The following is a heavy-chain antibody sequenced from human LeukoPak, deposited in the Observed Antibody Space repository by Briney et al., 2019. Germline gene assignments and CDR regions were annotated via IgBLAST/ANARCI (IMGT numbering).Heavy chain of an antibody. V-gene: IGHV3-48*01. CDR1: GFTFSSYS. D-gene: IGHD3-3*01. J-gene: IGHJ3*02. CDR2: ISSSSSTI. Sequence: GGSLRLSCAASGFTFSSYSMNWVRQAPGKGLEWVSYISSSSSTIYYADSVKGRFTISRDNAKNSLYLQMNSLRAEDTAVYYCARRYYDFWSGPDAFDIWGQGTMVTVSS. CDR3: ARRYYDFWSGPDAFDI.